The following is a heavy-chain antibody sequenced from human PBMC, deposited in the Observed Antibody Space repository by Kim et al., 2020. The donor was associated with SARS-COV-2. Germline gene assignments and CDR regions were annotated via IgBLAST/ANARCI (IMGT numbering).Heavy chain of an antibody. CDR3: ARHFYVRHFDY. Sequence: SETLSLTCTVSGGSISSSSYYWGWIRQPPGKGLEWIGSIYYSGSTYYNPSLKSRVTISVDTSKNQFSLKLSSVTAADTAVYYCARHFYVRHFDYWGQGTLVTVSS. D-gene: IGHD3-16*01. CDR1: GGSISSSSYY. V-gene: IGHV4-39*01. CDR2: IYYSGST. J-gene: IGHJ4*02.